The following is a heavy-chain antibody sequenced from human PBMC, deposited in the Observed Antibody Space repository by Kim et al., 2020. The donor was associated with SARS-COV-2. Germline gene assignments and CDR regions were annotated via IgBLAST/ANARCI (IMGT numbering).Heavy chain of an antibody. CDR2: INHSGST. V-gene: IGHV4-34*01. Sequence: SETLSLTCAVYGGSFSGYYWSWIRQPPGKGLEWIGEINHSGSTNYNPSLKSRVTISVDTSKNQFSLKLSSVTAADTAVYYCARDTGGITMIVVVKPYYY. J-gene: IGHJ6*01. CDR3: ARDTGGITMIVVVKPYYY. D-gene: IGHD3-22*01. CDR1: GGSFSGYY.